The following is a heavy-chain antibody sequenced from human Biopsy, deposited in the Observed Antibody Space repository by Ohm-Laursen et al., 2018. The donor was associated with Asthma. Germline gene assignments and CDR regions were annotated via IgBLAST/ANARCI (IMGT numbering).Heavy chain of an antibody. J-gene: IGHJ6*02. D-gene: IGHD3-10*01. CDR1: GCTFNSAG. Sequence: ASVKVSRNTSGCTFNSAGITWVRQAPGQGLEWMGWISVYNGNTKVAQKLQDRVTMITDTSTSTAYMELRSLRSDDTAVYFCARAVDYSHYYGIDVWGQGTTVTVS. V-gene: IGHV1-18*01. CDR2: ISVYNGNT. CDR3: ARAVDYSHYYGIDV.